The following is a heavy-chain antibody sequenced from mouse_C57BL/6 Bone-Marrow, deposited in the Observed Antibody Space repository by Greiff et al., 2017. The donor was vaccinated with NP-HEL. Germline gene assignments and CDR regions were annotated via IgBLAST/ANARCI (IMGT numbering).Heavy chain of an antibody. J-gene: IGHJ4*01. Sequence: VQLQQPGAELVKPGASVKLSCKASGYTFTSYWMHWLKQRPGQGLEWIGMIHPNSGSTNYNEKFKSKATLTVDKSTSTAYMQLSSLTSEDSAVYYCARELITTVVEWYAMDYWGQGTSVTVSS. CDR1: GYTFTSYW. D-gene: IGHD1-1*01. CDR2: IHPNSGST. V-gene: IGHV1-64*01. CDR3: ARELITTVVEWYAMDY.